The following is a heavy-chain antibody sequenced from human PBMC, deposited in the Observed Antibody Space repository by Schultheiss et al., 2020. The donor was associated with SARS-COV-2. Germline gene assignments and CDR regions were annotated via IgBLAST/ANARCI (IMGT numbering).Heavy chain of an antibody. D-gene: IGHD1-7*01. CDR3: AKGEYSITGTTDY. V-gene: IGHV3-9*01. Sequence: GGSLRLSCAASGFTFDDYAMHWVRQAPGKGLEWVSGISWNSGSIGYADSVKGRFNISRDNAKNSLYLQMNSLRAEDTALYYCAKGEYSITGTTDYWGQGTLVTVSS. CDR1: GFTFDDYA. J-gene: IGHJ4*02. CDR2: ISWNSGSI.